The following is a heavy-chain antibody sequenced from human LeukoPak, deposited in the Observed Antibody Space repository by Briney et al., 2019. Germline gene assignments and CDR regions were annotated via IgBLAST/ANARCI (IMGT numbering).Heavy chain of an antibody. J-gene: IGHJ4*02. CDR2: IYPGDSDT. Sequence: GESLKISCKGSGYSFTSYWIGWVRQMPGKGLEWMGIIYPGDSDTRYSPSFQGQVTISADKSISTAYLQWSSLKASDTAMYYCARQSEGSGYNDVFDYWGQGTLVTVSS. CDR3: ARQSEGSGYNDVFDY. V-gene: IGHV5-51*01. CDR1: GYSFTSYW. D-gene: IGHD3-22*01.